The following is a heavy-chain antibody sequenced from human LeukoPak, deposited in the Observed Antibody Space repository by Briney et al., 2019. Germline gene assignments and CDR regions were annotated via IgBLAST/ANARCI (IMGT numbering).Heavy chain of an antibody. D-gene: IGHD5-24*01. V-gene: IGHV3-7*01. CDR2: IKQDGSEK. Sequence: GGSLRLPCAASGFTFSSYGMSWVRQAPGKGLEWVANIKQDGSEKYQVDSVKGRFTISRDNAKNSLYLQMNSLRAEDTAVYYCARDRDGYNSEYYYYYMDVWGKGTTVTVSS. CDR1: GFTFSSYG. J-gene: IGHJ6*03. CDR3: ARDRDGYNSEYYYYYMDV.